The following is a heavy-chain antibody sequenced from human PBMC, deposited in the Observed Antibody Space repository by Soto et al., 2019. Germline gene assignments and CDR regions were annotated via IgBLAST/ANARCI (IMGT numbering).Heavy chain of an antibody. CDR1: GGSISSDNW. Sequence: QVQLQESGPGLVKPSGTLSLTCAVSGGSISSDNWWSWVRQPPGKGLEWIGEINHSGSANYNPSLTSRVTISVDKSNNKFSLTLSSVTAADTAVYYCAIVPGVVGATRFDYWGQGTLVTVSS. J-gene: IGHJ4*02. CDR3: AIVPGVVGATRFDY. V-gene: IGHV4-4*02. D-gene: IGHD1-26*01. CDR2: INHSGSA.